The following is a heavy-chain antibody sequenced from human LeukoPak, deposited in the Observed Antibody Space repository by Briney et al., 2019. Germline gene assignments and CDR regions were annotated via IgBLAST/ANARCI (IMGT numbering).Heavy chain of an antibody. CDR2: ISGVGGST. Sequence: GGSLRLSCAASGFTFDDYAMHWVRQAPGKGLEWVSLISGVGGSTYYADSVKGRFTISRDNSKNSLYLQMNSLRTEDTALYYCAKDWGAYYDSSGFYSGDFDYWGQGTLVTVSS. J-gene: IGHJ4*02. CDR1: GFTFDDYA. V-gene: IGHV3-43*02. CDR3: AKDWGAYYDSSGFYSGDFDY. D-gene: IGHD3-22*01.